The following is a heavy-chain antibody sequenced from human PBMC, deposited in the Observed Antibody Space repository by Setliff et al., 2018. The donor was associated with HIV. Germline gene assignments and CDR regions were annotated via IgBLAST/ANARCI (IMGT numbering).Heavy chain of an antibody. CDR3: AREQEIGSYLDP. D-gene: IGHD2-2*02. J-gene: IGHJ5*02. Sequence: SVKVSCKASGGAFISHTFTWVRQAPGQGLEWMGRIIPILGIPNYAQNFQGRLTISADKSTRTAYLELSSLRSDDSAVYFCAREQEIGSYLDPWGQGTLVTAPQ. V-gene: IGHV1-69*04. CDR1: GGAFISHT. CDR2: IIPILGIP.